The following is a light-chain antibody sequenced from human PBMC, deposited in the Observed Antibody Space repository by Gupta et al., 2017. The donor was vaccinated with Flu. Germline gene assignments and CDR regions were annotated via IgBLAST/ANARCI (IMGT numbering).Light chain of an antibody. CDR3: QSYDSSLSGYV. Sequence: QSVLTQPPSVSGAPGQRVTISCTGGSSNIGAGYYVQWYQQLPGTAPKLLIYSNNNRPSGVPDRFSGSKSGTSASLAITGLQAEDEADYYCQSYDSSLSGYVFGTETKVTVL. CDR2: SNN. V-gene: IGLV1-40*01. CDR1: SSNIGAGYY. J-gene: IGLJ1*01.